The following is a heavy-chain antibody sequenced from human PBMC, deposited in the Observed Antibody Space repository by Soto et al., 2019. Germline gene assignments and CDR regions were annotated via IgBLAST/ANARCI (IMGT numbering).Heavy chain of an antibody. V-gene: IGHV4-39*01. CDR1: GASISSNINY. Sequence: QVQLQESGPGLVKPSETLSLTCTVSGASISSNINYWGWIRQPPGKGLEWIASIYYTGNTFYNPSLKTRVTSSVDTSDNQFSLKLTSVTAADTAVYFCARHSHEDHGDPNWFDPWGQGTLVTVSS. D-gene: IGHD4-17*01. CDR3: ARHSHEDHGDPNWFDP. CDR2: IYYTGNT. J-gene: IGHJ5*02.